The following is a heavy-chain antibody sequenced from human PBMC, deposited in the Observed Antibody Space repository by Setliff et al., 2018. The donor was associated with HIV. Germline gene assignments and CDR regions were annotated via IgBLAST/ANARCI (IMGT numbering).Heavy chain of an antibody. CDR1: GYTFTSYG. D-gene: IGHD3-10*01. Sequence: ASVKVSCKASGYTFTSYGIAWVRPAPGQGLEWMGWIGADNGNTNYAQKFQGRVTMTTDTSTSTVYMELRSLTSDDTAVYYCAREGLWFGDRGYFMDVWGEGTAVTVSS. CDR3: AREGLWFGDRGYFMDV. J-gene: IGHJ6*03. V-gene: IGHV1-18*04. CDR2: IGADNGNT.